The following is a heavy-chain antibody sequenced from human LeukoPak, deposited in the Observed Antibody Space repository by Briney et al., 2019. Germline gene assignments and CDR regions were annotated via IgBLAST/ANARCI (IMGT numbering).Heavy chain of an antibody. CDR3: AIIYYDSSGLDDY. D-gene: IGHD3-22*01. J-gene: IGHJ4*02. CDR2: IIPIFGTA. Sequence: SVKVSCKASGGTFSSYAISWVRQAPGQGLEWMGGIIPIFGTANYAQKFQGRVTITTDESTSTAYMELSSLRSEDTAVYYCAIIYYDSSGLDDYWGQGTLVTVSS. CDR1: GGTFSSYA. V-gene: IGHV1-69*05.